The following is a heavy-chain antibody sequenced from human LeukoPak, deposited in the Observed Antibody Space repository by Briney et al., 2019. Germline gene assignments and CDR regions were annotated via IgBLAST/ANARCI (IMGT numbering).Heavy chain of an antibody. D-gene: IGHD3-16*01. CDR1: GLTFSSYG. CDR2: IRYDGSNK. J-gene: IGHJ5*02. Sequence: PGGSLRLSCAASGLTFSSYGMHWVRQAPGKGLEWVAFIRYDGSNKYYADSVKGRFTISRDNSKNTLYLQMNSLRAEDTAVYYCAKDLGGLHDWFDPWGQGTLVTVSS. CDR3: AKDLGGLHDWFDP. V-gene: IGHV3-30*02.